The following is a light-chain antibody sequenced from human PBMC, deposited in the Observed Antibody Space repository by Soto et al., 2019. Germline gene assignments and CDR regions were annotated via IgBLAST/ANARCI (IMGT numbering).Light chain of an antibody. J-gene: IGKJ5*01. CDR3: HQSYSTPHT. CDR2: DAS. Sequence: DIQMTQSPSSLSASVGDRVTITCRPSQSINSYLNWYQQKPGKPPKPLIYDASRLQSGVPSRFSGRGSGTDFTLTISSLQPEDVASYYCHQSYSTPHTFGQGTRLEIK. CDR1: QSINSY. V-gene: IGKV1-39*01.